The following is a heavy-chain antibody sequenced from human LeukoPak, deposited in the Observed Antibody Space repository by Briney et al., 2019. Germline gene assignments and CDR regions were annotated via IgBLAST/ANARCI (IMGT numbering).Heavy chain of an antibody. Sequence: GGSLRLSCAASGFTFSSYWMHWVRQAPGEGLVWVSRITSDGSSTSYADSVRGRFTISRDNAKNTLYLQMNSLRVEDTAVYYCAREGEAARRFYYMDVWGKGTTVTVSS. V-gene: IGHV3-74*01. J-gene: IGHJ6*03. CDR2: ITSDGSST. D-gene: IGHD6-6*01. CDR1: GFTFSSYW. CDR3: AREGEAARRFYYMDV.